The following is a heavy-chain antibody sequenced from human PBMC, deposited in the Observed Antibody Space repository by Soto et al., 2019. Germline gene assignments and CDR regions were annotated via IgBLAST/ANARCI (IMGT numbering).Heavy chain of an antibody. D-gene: IGHD6-13*01. V-gene: IGHV1-69*13. J-gene: IGHJ5*02. Sequence: GASVKVSCKASGGTFSSYAISWVRQAPGQGLEWMGGIIPIFGTANYAQKFQGRVTITADESTSTAYMELSSLRSEDTAVYYCARGWQQLPYNWFDPWGQGTLVTAPQ. CDR3: ARGWQQLPYNWFDP. CDR1: GGTFSSYA. CDR2: IIPIFGTA.